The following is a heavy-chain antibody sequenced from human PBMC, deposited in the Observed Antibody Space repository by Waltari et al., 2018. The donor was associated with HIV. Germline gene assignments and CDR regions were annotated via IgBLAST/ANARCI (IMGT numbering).Heavy chain of an antibody. J-gene: IGHJ4*02. CDR2: ISGSGADS. V-gene: IGHV3-23*01. Sequence: EVQLLESGGGLVQPWGSRRLSCAASGLAYVPSAMTWVRQSPGRGLECVSAISGSGADSFYADSVKGRFSISRDNSKNTVYLQMNNLRAADTAIYYCAKAFSDNTAYYYDFWGRGTRVTVAS. CDR1: GLAYVPSA. D-gene: IGHD3-22*01. CDR3: AKAFSDNTAYYYDF.